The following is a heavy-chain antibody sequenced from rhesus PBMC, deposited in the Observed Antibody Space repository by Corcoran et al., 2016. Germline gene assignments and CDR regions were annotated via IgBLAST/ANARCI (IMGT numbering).Heavy chain of an antibody. CDR2: ITGSGGST. CDR1: GGSISSNY. Sequence: QLQLQESGPGLVKPSETLSLTCAVSGGSISSNYWSWIRQPPGKGLEWIGRITGSGGSTDYNPSLKRRFTISTDTSKTQFSLKLSSVTAADTAVYYCARGIITPYFDYWGQGVLVTVSS. CDR3: ARGIITPYFDY. D-gene: IGHD1-26*01. V-gene: IGHV4-173*01. J-gene: IGHJ4*01.